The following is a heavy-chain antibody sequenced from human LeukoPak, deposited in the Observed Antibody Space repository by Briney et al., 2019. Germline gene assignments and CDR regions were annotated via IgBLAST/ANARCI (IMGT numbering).Heavy chain of an antibody. CDR1: GFTFSSYA. D-gene: IGHD1-26*01. CDR2: ISASGDNT. J-gene: IGHJ5*02. Sequence: GGSLRLSCAASGFTFSSYAMSWVRQAPGKGLEWVSGISASGDNTYYADSVKGRFTISRDNSKNTLYLQMNNLRAEDTALYYCARHPIVGATSGWFDPWGQGTLVTVSS. CDR3: ARHPIVGATSGWFDP. V-gene: IGHV3-23*01.